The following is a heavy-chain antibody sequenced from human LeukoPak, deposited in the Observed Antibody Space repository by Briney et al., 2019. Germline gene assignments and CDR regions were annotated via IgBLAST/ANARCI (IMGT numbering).Heavy chain of an antibody. D-gene: IGHD1-26*01. V-gene: IGHV4-4*02. CDR3: ARDHSYANWFDP. Sequence: SETLSLTCAVSGGSISSSNWWSWVRQPPGKGLEYIGSIYYRGTTYYKPSLKSRVTISVDTSKNRFSLRLSSVTAADTAIYYCARDHSYANWFDPWGQGTLVTVSS. CDR2: IYYRGTT. J-gene: IGHJ5*02. CDR1: GGSISSSNW.